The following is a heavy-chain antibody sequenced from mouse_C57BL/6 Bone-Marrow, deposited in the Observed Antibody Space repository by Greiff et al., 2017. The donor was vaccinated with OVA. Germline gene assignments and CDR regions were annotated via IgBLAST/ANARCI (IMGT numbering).Heavy chain of an antibody. CDR2: FYPGGGSI. V-gene: IGHV1-62-2*01. J-gene: IGHJ2*01. CDR3: AIHGGTHDYGSRYYFDY. D-gene: IGHD1-1*01. Sequence: QVKLQQSGAELVKPGASVKLSCKASGYTFTEYTINWVKQRSGQGLEWIGRFYPGGGSIKYNEKFKDKATLTEAKSSSTVYMELSRLTSEDSAVYFCAIHGGTHDYGSRYYFDYWGKGTTLTVSS. CDR1: GYTFTEYT.